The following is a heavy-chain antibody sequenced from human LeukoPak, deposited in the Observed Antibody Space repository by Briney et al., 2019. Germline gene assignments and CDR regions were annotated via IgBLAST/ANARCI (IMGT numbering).Heavy chain of an antibody. CDR1: GLTFSSYA. Sequence: GGSLRFSCAASGLTFSSYAMSWRRQAPGKGLEWVSTISGSGGSTYYADSVKGRLNISRDNSKNALYLQRNGLRAEDTGVYYCVKDLRAPVDAFDIWGQGTMVTVSS. CDR3: VKDLRAPVDAFDI. J-gene: IGHJ3*02. V-gene: IGHV3-23*01. CDR2: ISGSGGST.